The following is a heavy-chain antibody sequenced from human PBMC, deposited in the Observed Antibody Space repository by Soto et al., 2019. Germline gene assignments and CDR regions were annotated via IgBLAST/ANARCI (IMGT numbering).Heavy chain of an antibody. Sequence: QVQLVQSGAEVKKPGASVKVSCRASGYTFTSYDINWVRQAPGQGLEWMGWMNPYNGNTGYAQNFQGRVTMTSNTSISTAYMELGSLTSEDTAIYYCARGPGDLGYFDYWGQGALVTVSS. V-gene: IGHV1-8*01. D-gene: IGHD3-10*01. CDR3: ARGPGDLGYFDY. CDR2: MNPYNGNT. J-gene: IGHJ4*02. CDR1: GYTFTSYD.